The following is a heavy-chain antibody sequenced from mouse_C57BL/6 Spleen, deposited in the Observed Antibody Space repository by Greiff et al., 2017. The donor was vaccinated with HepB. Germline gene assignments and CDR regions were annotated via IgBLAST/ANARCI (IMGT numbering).Heavy chain of an antibody. J-gene: IGHJ2*01. V-gene: IGHV5-4*01. D-gene: IGHD1-1*01. CDR1: GFTFSSYA. Sequence: EVMLVESGGGLVKPGGSLKLSCAASGFTFSSYAMSWVRQTPEKRLEWVATISDGGSYTYYPDNVKGRFTISRDNAKNNLYLQMSHLKSEDTAMYYCARDRGYYDSSYYFDYWGQGTTLTVSS. CDR3: ARDRGYYDSSYYFDY. CDR2: ISDGGSYT.